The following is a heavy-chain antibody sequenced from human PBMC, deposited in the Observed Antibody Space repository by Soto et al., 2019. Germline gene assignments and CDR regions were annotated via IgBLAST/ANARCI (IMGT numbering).Heavy chain of an antibody. D-gene: IGHD2-15*01. V-gene: IGHV4-30-2*01. CDR1: GGSISSGGYS. CDR3: ARRWGRSFDY. CDR2: IYHSGST. J-gene: IGHJ4*02. Sequence: SEILSLTCAVCGGSISSGGYSWSWIRQPPGKGLEWIGYIYHSGSTYYNPSLKSRVTISVDTSKNQFSLKLSSVTAADKAVYYCARRWGRSFDYWGQGTLVTVSS.